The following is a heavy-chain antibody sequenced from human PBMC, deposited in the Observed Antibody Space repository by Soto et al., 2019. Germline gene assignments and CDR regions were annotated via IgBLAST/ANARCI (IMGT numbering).Heavy chain of an antibody. V-gene: IGHV1-18*01. Sequence: ASVKVSCKASGYTFTSYGISWVRQAPGQGLEWMGWISAYNGNTNYAQKLQGRVTMTTDTSTSTAYMELRSLRSDDTAVYYCARFELRFFEWLSSQAPFDYWGQGTLVTVSS. CDR3: ARFELRFFEWLSSQAPFDY. CDR1: GYTFTSYG. J-gene: IGHJ4*02. D-gene: IGHD3-3*01. CDR2: ISAYNGNT.